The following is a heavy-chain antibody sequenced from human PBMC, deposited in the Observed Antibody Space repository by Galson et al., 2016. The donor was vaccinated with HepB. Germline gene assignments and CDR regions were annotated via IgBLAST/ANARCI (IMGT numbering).Heavy chain of an antibody. V-gene: IGHV1-69*13. Sequence: SVKVSCKASGGTFTTYAISWVRQAPGQGLEWMGGIIPMLGTATYAQKFQGRVTITADESTSTAYMDLSSLRSEDTALYYCARGSEILPGYYAYWGQGTRITVSS. CDR2: IIPMLGTA. CDR3: ARGSEILPGYYAY. CDR1: GGTFTTYA. J-gene: IGHJ4*02. D-gene: IGHD3-9*01.